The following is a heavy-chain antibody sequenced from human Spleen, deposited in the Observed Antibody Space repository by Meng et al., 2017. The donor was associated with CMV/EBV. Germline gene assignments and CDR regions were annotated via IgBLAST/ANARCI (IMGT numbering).Heavy chain of an antibody. V-gene: IGHV1-8*03. Sequence: ASVKVSCKASGDTFTNFGFTWVRQVAGQGLEWMGWINPNRGGTNYAQKFQGRVTITRNTSISTPYMELSSLRSEDTAVYYCARGCKRGGCFIGSGTWGQGTLVTVSS. CDR3: ARGCKRGGCFIGSGT. CDR2: INPNRGGT. D-gene: IGHD3-10*01. J-gene: IGHJ5*02. CDR1: GDTFTNFG.